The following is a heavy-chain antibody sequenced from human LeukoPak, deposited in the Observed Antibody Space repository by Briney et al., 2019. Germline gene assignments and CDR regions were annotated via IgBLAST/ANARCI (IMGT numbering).Heavy chain of an antibody. CDR1: GFTYSSCE. J-gene: IGHJ6*04. CDR3: AELGITMIGGV. Sequence: GGSLRLSCAASGFTYSSCEMNWVRQAPGKGLEWVSYISSSGSTIYYADSVKGRFTISRDNAKNSLYLQMNSLRAEDTAVYYCAELGITMIGGVWGKGTTVTISS. V-gene: IGHV3-48*03. CDR2: ISSSGSTI. D-gene: IGHD3-10*02.